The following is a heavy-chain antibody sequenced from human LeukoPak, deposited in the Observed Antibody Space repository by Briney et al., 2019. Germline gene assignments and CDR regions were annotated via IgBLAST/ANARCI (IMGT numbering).Heavy chain of an antibody. CDR3: ARGSYCSSTSCPAFDY. CDR1: GFTFDDYG. CDR2: INWNGGST. D-gene: IGHD2-2*01. V-gene: IGHV3-20*04. Sequence: PGGSLRLSCAASGFTFDDYGMSWVRQAPGKGLEWVSGINWNGGSTVYADSVKGRFTISRDNAKNSLYLQMNSLRAEDTALYYCARGSYCSSTSCPAFDYWGQGTLVTVSS. J-gene: IGHJ4*02.